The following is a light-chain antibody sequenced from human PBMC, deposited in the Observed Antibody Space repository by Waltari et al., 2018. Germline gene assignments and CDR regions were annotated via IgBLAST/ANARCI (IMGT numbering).Light chain of an antibody. V-gene: IGKV3-20*01. CDR1: QAVNRF. Sequence: EIVLTQSPGTLSLSPGERATLSCRASQAVNRFLAWYQQKPGQAPRLLIYDTSTRATGIPDRFSGSGSGTDFSLTISRLEPEDFAVYYCQKYGSLPATFGQGTKVEIK. CDR2: DTS. J-gene: IGKJ1*01. CDR3: QKYGSLPAT.